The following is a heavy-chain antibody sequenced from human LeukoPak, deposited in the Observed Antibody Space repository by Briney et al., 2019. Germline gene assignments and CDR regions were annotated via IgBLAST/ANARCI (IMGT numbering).Heavy chain of an antibody. CDR2: IKQDGSEK. Sequence: GGSLRLSCAASGFTFSSYWMSWVRQAPGKGLEWVANIKQDGSEKYYVDSVKGRFTISRDNAKNSLYLQMNSLRAEDTAVYYCAKWGTPSDYWGFFDPWGQGTLVTVSS. CDR3: AKWGTPSDYWGFFDP. D-gene: IGHD3-3*01. J-gene: IGHJ5*02. V-gene: IGHV3-7*01. CDR1: GFTFSSYW.